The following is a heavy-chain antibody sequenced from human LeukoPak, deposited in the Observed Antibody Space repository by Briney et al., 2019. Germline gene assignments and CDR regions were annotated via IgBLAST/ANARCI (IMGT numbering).Heavy chain of an antibody. CDR3: ARAYYHGSGSYYFFDY. CDR1: GSTFSNYA. V-gene: IGHV1-69*06. D-gene: IGHD3-10*01. CDR2: IIPFFGTT. J-gene: IGHJ4*02. Sequence: GVSVKVSCKTSGSTFSNYAFGWVRQAPGQGLEWMGSIIPFFGTTDYAQKFQGRVTITADKSTNTAYMELSSLRSEDTAVYYCARAYYHGSGSYYFFDYWGQGTLVTVSS.